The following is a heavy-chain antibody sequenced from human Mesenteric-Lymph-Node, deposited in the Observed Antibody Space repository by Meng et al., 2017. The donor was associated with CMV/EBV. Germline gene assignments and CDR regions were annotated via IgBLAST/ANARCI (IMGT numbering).Heavy chain of an antibody. CDR2: ISGNNGKT. D-gene: IGHD3-16*01. Sequence: ASVKVSCKASGYTFTTYGISWVRQAPGQGLEWMGWISGNNGKTDYAQKVQGRVTMTTDTSTSTAYMELRSLRSDDTAVYYCARDNGGHWGRGYYGMDVWGQGTTVTVSS. CDR3: ARDNGGHWGRGYYGMDV. V-gene: IGHV1-18*01. CDR1: GYTFTTYG. J-gene: IGHJ6*02.